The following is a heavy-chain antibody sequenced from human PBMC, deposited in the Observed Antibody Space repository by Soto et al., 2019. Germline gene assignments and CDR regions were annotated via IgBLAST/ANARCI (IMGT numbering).Heavy chain of an antibody. CDR3: ATHSLGTSSPPYFDL. J-gene: IGHJ4*02. CDR2: FVPLFGST. CDR1: GGTFSGYA. Sequence: QVQLVQSGAEVKKPGSSVKVSCQASGGTFSGYALTWVRQAPGQGLEWMGEFVPLFGSTNYAQKFAGRITIIADESTSTGYMELSTLRSEDTAVYYCATHSLGTSSPPYFDLWGQGTLVTVSS. V-gene: IGHV1-69*01. D-gene: IGHD2-15*01.